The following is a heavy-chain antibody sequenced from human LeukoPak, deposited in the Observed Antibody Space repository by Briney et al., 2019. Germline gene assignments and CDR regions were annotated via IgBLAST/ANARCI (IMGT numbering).Heavy chain of an antibody. D-gene: IGHD3-3*01. CDR2: IRYDGSNK. J-gene: IGHJ4*02. CDR3: AKGEKDFWSGYSIPDFDY. V-gene: IGHV3-30*02. CDR1: GFTFSSYG. Sequence: GGSLRLSCAASGFTFSSYGMHWVRQAPGKGPEWVAFIRYDGSNKYYADSVKGRFTISRDNSKNTLYLQMNSLRAEDTAVYYCAKGEKDFWSGYSIPDFDYWGQGTLVTVSS.